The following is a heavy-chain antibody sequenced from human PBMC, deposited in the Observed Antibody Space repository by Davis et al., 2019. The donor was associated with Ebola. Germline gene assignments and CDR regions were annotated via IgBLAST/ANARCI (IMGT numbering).Heavy chain of an antibody. V-gene: IGHV5-51*01. J-gene: IGHJ4*02. D-gene: IGHD3-10*01. CDR2: IYPGDSDT. CDR1: GYKFSDYW. CDR3: VRQESYYGSVDF. Sequence: GESLKISCKASGYKFSDYWIGWVRQEPGKGLQWMGIIYPGDSDTRYSPSFQGQVTISADKSISTAYLQWSSLKASDSAMYYCVRQESYYGSVDFWGQGTLVTVSS.